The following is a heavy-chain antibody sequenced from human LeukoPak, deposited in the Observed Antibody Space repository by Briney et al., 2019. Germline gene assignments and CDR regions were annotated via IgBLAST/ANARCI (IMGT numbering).Heavy chain of an antibody. CDR1: GGSFSGYY. D-gene: IGHD3-22*01. J-gene: IGHJ4*02. CDR2: INHSGST. CDR3: ARGHPDHVSNYDSSGYPRFVY. V-gene: IGHV4-34*01. Sequence: PSGTLPLTCAVCGGSFSGYYWSWLRQPPGKGLEGIGEINHSGSTNYNPCRKSRVTISVDTSKTHFSLKLSSVTAADTAVYYCARGHPDHVSNYDSSGYPRFVYWGQGTLVTVSS.